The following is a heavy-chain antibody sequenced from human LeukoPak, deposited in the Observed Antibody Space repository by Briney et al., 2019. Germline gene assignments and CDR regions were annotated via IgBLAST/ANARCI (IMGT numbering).Heavy chain of an antibody. V-gene: IGHV3-7*01. CDR3: ARDGGLHTNFDY. CDR1: GFSFRNYW. D-gene: IGHD2-15*01. J-gene: IGHJ4*02. Sequence: PGGSLRLSCAASGFSFRNYWMGWVRQAPGKGLEWGANTKPDGSAEYYADSVRGRFTAPRDNANNLLYLQMNRLRAEDTAVYYCARDGGLHTNFDYWGQGTLLTVSS. CDR2: TKPDGSAE.